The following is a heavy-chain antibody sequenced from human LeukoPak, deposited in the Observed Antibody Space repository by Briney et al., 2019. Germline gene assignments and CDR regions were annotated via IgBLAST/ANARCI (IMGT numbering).Heavy chain of an antibody. J-gene: IGHJ4*02. CDR1: GFTVSSNY. CDR3: AKVYGAGNFYSLFYLDQ. CDR2: IYNDDNGGKT. D-gene: IGHD3-10*01. V-gene: IGHV3-66*02. Sequence: GGSLRLSCAPSGFTVSSNYMSWVRQAPGKGLEWVSDIYNDDNGGKTHYADSVKGRFTISRDNSKNTLYLQMNSVRAEDTAVYYCAKVYGAGNFYSLFYLDQWGQGTLVTVSS.